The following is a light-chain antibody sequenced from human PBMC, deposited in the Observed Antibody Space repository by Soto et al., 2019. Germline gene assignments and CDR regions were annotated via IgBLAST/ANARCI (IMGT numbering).Light chain of an antibody. V-gene: IGLV2-14*01. CDR2: EVT. CDR3: TSYSSSSPVL. J-gene: IGLJ2*01. CDR1: SSDVGAYNY. Sequence: QSVLTQPASVSGSLGQSITISCTGTSSDVGAYNYVSWYQQHPDKAPKLLICEVTNRPSGVSGRFSGSKSGITASLSISGLQPEDEADYYCTSYSSSSPVLFGGGTQLTVL.